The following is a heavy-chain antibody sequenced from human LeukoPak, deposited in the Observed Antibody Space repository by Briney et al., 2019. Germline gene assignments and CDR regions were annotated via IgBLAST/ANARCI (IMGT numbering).Heavy chain of an antibody. CDR1: GYTLTELS. Sequence: ASVKVSCKVSGYTLTELSMHWVRQAPGKGLEWMGGFDPEDGETIYAQKFQGRVTITRNTSISTAYMELSSLRSEDTAVYYCSVLLTYCSSTSCSPYYMDVWGKGTTVTVSS. CDR3: SVLLTYCSSTSCSPYYMDV. D-gene: IGHD2-2*01. V-gene: IGHV1-24*01. J-gene: IGHJ6*03. CDR2: FDPEDGET.